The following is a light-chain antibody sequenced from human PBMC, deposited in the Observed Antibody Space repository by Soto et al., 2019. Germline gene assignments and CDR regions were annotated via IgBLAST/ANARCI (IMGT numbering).Light chain of an antibody. Sequence: VVTEPLRTVSFSPGDRAMLSCRASQSFRGLLAWYQQKPGQAPRLLIYGASTRATGLPARFSGSGSGTDFTLTISSLQSEDFAVYYCQQYNTWPPITFGQGTRLEIK. J-gene: IGKJ5*01. V-gene: IGKV3-15*01. CDR1: QSFRGL. CDR2: GAS. CDR3: QQYNTWPPIT.